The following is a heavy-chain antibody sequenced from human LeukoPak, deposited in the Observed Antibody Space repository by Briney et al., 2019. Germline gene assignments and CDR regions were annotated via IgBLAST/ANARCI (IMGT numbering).Heavy chain of an antibody. J-gene: IGHJ1*01. CDR3: ARGELLFRYFQH. CDR2: IYHSGST. V-gene: IGHV4-30-2*01. CDR1: GGSISSGGYS. Sequence: SETLSLTCAVSGGSISSGGYSWSWIRQPPGKGLEWIGYIYHSGSTYYNPSLKSRVTISVGRSKNQFSLKLSSVTAADTAVYYCARGELLFRYFQHWGQGTLVTVSS. D-gene: IGHD2-21*02.